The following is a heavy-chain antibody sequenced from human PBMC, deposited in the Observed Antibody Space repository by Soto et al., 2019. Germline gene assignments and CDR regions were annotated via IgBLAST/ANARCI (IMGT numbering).Heavy chain of an antibody. CDR2: IYPGDSDT. D-gene: IGHD3-22*01. Sequence: PGESLKISCKGSGYSFTSYWIGWVRQMPGKGLEWMGTIYPGDSDTRYSPSFQGQVTISADKSISTAYLQWSSLKASDTAMYYCARNRYYYDSSGYYLRPWYGMDVWGQGTTVTVSS. J-gene: IGHJ6*02. V-gene: IGHV5-51*01. CDR1: GYSFTSYW. CDR3: ARNRYYYDSSGYYLRPWYGMDV.